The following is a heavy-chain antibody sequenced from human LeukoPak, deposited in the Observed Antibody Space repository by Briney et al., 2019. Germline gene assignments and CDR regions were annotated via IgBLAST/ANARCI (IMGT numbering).Heavy chain of an antibody. Sequence: GGSLRLSCAASGFTLSSYWMHWVRHAPGKGLVWVSRINSDGSSTSYADSVKGRFTISNDNAKNTLFLQMSSLRAEDTAVYYCARSNWNDEGGFDYWGQGTLVTVSS. CDR3: ARSNWNDEGGFDY. CDR2: INSDGSST. V-gene: IGHV3-74*01. D-gene: IGHD1-1*01. CDR1: GFTLSSYW. J-gene: IGHJ4*02.